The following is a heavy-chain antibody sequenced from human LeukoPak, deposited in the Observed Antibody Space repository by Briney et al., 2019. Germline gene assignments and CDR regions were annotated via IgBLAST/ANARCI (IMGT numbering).Heavy chain of an antibody. V-gene: IGHV4-39*07. CDR1: GGSISSYY. J-gene: IGHJ4*02. CDR3: ARGSIDYVDY. Sequence: PSETLSLTCTVSGGSISSYYWGWIRQPPGKGLEWIGSIYYSGSTYYNPSLKSRVTISVDTSKNQFSLKLSSVTAADTAVYYCARGSIDYVDYWGQGTLVTVSS. D-gene: IGHD1-26*01. CDR2: IYYSGST.